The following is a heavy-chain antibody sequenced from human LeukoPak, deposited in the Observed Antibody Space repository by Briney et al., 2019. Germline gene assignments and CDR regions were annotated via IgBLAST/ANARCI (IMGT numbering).Heavy chain of an antibody. CDR2: IFRDGST. D-gene: IGHD3-22*01. Sequence: PGGSLGLSCAASGFAVSSYYMSWVRQAPGKGLEWVSAIFRDGSTSHADSVKGRFTISRDNSKNTLYLQMNSLRAEDTAVYYCAKGTYYYDSSGYYGDAFDIWGQGTMVTVSS. V-gene: IGHV3-53*01. J-gene: IGHJ3*02. CDR1: GFAVSSYY. CDR3: AKGTYYYDSSGYYGDAFDI.